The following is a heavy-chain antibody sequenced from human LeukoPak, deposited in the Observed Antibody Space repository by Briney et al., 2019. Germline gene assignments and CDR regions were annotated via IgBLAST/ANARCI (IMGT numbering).Heavy chain of an antibody. Sequence: GASLLLSCVFSGFSFDDYAMHWVRQGPGKALEWVSVISWDGNKVSYADSVKGRFTISRDNAKNSLYLQMTSLRPEDTAFYYCAKDRPVATTLHHFDHWGRGTLVTVSS. CDR3: AKDRPVATTLHHFDH. CDR1: GFSFDDYA. D-gene: IGHD1-26*01. J-gene: IGHJ4*02. CDR2: ISWDGNKV. V-gene: IGHV3-9*01.